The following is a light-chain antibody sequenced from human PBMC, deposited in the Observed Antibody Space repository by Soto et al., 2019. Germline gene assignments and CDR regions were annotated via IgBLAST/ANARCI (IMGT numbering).Light chain of an antibody. Sequence: EIVVTQSPATLSVSPGERATLSCRASQSVGNNFAWYQQKPGQAPRLLIFATSTRATGVPARFSGSGSGTEFPLTISILQSEDFAVYYCQQYGDWPLTFGGGAKVEIE. V-gene: IGKV3-15*01. CDR2: ATS. CDR3: QQYGDWPLT. CDR1: QSVGNN. J-gene: IGKJ4*01.